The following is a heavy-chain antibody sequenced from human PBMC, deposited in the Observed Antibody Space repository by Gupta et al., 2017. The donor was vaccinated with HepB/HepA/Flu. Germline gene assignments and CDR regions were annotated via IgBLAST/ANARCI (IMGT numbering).Heavy chain of an antibody. V-gene: IGHV3-23*01. J-gene: IGHJ6*02. CDR1: GIPFSNQA. D-gene: IGHD2-2*01. Sequence: ELQQLRSGEGWVQPGWPLRSSCTAPGIPFSNQAMSWVRQAPGKGLEWVSAISGSGGSTYYADSVKGRFTISRDNSKNTLYLQMNSVRAEDTAVYYCAKDQSVPAAQNSYYYYGMDVWGQGTTVTVSS. CDR2: ISGSGGST. CDR3: AKDQSVPAAQNSYYYYGMDV.